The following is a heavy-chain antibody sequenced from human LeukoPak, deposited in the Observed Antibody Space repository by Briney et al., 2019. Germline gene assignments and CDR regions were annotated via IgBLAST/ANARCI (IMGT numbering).Heavy chain of an antibody. CDR3: ASTIQYCSSTSCYLDYGMDV. CDR1: GGTSSSYA. D-gene: IGHD2-2*01. J-gene: IGHJ6*02. CDR2: IIPIFGTS. Sequence: SVKVSCKASGGTSSSYAISWVRQAPGQGLEWMGGIIPIFGTSNYAQKFQGRVTITADESTSTAYMELSSLRSEDTAVYYCASTIQYCSSTSCYLDYGMDVWGQGTTVTVSS. V-gene: IGHV1-69*13.